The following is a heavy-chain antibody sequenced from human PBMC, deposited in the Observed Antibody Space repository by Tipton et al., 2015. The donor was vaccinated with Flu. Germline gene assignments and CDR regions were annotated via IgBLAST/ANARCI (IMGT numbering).Heavy chain of an antibody. CDR1: GFTFDEYA. D-gene: IGHD6-19*01. V-gene: IGHV3-43D*03. J-gene: IGHJ4*02. Sequence: QLVQSGGVVVQPGGSLRLSCAASGFTFDEYAMHWVRQGPGKSLEWVSLISWNGGSTYYADSVKGRFTISRDNSKNSLYLQMNSLRAADTALYYCAKSGLSSGWYHFDYWGQGTLVTVSS. CDR2: ISWNGGST. CDR3: AKSGLSSGWYHFDY.